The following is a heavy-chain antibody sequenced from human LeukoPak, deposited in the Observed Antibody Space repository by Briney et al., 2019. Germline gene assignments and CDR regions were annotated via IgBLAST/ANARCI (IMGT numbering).Heavy chain of an antibody. CDR1: GFTFSNAW. V-gene: IGHV3-15*01. Sequence: PGGSLRLSCAASGFTFSNAWMSWVRQPPGKGLEWVGRIQSKTDGGTTDYAAPVKGRFTISRDDSKNTLYLQMNSLKTEDTAVYYCTTSPYCSSTSCPLDYWGQGTLVTVSS. J-gene: IGHJ4*02. CDR3: TTSPYCSSTSCPLDY. D-gene: IGHD2-2*01. CDR2: IQSKTDGGTT.